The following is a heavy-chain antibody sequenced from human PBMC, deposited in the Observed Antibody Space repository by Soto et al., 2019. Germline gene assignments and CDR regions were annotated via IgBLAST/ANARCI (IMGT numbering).Heavy chain of an antibody. J-gene: IGHJ6*02. D-gene: IGHD6-13*01. CDR2: ISWDGGST. CDR3: AKGTAAAGGYYYGMDV. V-gene: IGHV3-43*01. CDR1: GFTFDDYT. Sequence: GGSLRLSCAASGFTFDDYTMHWVRQAPGKGLEWVSLISWDGGSTYYADSVKGRFTISRDNSKNSLYLQMNSLRTEDTALYYCAKGTAAAGGYYYGMDVWGQGTTVTVSS.